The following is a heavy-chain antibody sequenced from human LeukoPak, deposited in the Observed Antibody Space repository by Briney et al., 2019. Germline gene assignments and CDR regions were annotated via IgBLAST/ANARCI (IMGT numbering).Heavy chain of an antibody. CDR3: VKGQEVVYAPTFDY. V-gene: IGHV3-64D*09. J-gene: IGHJ4*02. CDR1: GFTFSYYS. Sequence: AGGSLRLSCAASGFTFSYYSMNWVRQAPGKGLEYVSSIGTNGISTYYADSVTGRFTISRDNSKNSLYLQMSSLRAEDTAVYYCVKGQEVVYAPTFDYWGQGTLVTVSS. CDR2: IGTNGIST. D-gene: IGHD2-8*02.